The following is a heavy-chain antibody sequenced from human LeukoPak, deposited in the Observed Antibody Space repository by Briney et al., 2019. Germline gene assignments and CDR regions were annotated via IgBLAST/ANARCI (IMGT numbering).Heavy chain of an antibody. D-gene: IGHD3-22*01. CDR3: ARGYYYDSPIGY. J-gene: IGHJ4*02. V-gene: IGHV1-46*01. CDR2: INPSGGST. CDR1: GGTFSSYA. Sequence: ASVKVSCKASGGTFSSYAISWVRQAPGQGLEWMGIINPSGGSTSYAQKFQGRVTMTRDTSTSTVYMELSSLRSEDTAVYYCARGYYYDSPIGYWGQGTLVTVSS.